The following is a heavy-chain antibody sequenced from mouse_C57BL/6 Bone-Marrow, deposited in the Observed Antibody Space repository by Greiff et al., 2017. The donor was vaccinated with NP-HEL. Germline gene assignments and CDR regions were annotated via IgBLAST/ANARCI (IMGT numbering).Heavy chain of an antibody. CDR1: GYAFSSSW. Sequence: VKLQESGPELVKPGASVKISCKASGYAFSSSWMNWVKQRPGKGLEWIGRIYPGDGDTNYNGKFKGKATLTADKSSSTAYMQLSSLTSEDSAVYFCARGNQLPWGQGTTLTVSS. CDR2: IYPGDGDT. J-gene: IGHJ2*01. D-gene: IGHD4-1*02. CDR3: ARGNQLP. V-gene: IGHV1-82*01.